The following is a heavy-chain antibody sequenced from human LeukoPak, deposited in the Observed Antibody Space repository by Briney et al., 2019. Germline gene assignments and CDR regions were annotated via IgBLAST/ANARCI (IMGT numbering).Heavy chain of an antibody. CDR1: GGTFSSYA. CDR3: ARAPYYGSSGYYLN. D-gene: IGHD3-22*01. V-gene: IGHV1-3*01. J-gene: IGHJ4*02. CDR2: INAGNGNT. Sequence: ASVKVSCKASGGTFSSYAISWVRQAPGQRLEWMGWINAGNGNTKYSQKFQGRVTITRDTSASTAYMELSSLRSEDTAVYYCARAPYYGSSGYYLNWGQGTLVTVSS.